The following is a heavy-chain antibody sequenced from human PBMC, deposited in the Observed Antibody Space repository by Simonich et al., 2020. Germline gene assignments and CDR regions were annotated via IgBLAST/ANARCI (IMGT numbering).Heavy chain of an antibody. CDR2: IYYSGST. J-gene: IGHJ3*02. CDR3: ARHAGFAFDI. D-gene: IGHD6-13*01. V-gene: IGHV4-39*01. CDR1: GGSISSSSYY. Sequence: QLQLQESGPGLVKPSETLSLTCTVSGGSISSSSYYWGWVRQPPGKGLEWIGSIYYSGSTYYNPSLKRRVTISVDTSKTQFSLKLSSVTAADTAVYYCARHAGFAFDIWGQGTMVTVSS.